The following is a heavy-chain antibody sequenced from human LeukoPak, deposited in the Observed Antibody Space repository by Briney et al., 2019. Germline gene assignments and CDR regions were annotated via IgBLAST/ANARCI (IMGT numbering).Heavy chain of an antibody. CDR2: INHSGST. CDR3: ARGKGVRGVIITAYYYYGMDV. Sequence: PSETLSLTCAVYGGSFSGYYWSWIRQPPGKGLEWIGEINHSGSTNYNPSLKSRVTISVDTSKNQFSLKLSSVTAADTAVYYCARGKGVRGVIITAYYYYGMDVWAKGPRSPSP. V-gene: IGHV4-34*01. D-gene: IGHD3-10*01. CDR1: GGSFSGYY. J-gene: IGHJ6*02.